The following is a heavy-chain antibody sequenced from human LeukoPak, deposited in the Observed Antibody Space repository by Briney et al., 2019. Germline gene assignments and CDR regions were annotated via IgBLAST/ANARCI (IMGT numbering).Heavy chain of an antibody. D-gene: IGHD2-8*01. CDR1: GGSCISYY. CDR2: IYYSGST. CDR3: ARHKYVLRLDD. J-gene: IGHJ1*01. V-gene: IGHV4-59*01. Sequence: PSETLSLTCTGSGGSCISYYWRWIRQPPGKGLEWIGYIYYSGSTNYNPSLKSRVTISVDTSKNQFSLKLSSVTAADTAVYYCARHKYVLRLDDWAQGTLVTVSS.